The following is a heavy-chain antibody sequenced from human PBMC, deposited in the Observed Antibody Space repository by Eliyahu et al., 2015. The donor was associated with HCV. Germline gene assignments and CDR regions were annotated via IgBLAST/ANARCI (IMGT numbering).Heavy chain of an antibody. J-gene: IGHJ5*02. Sequence: QLQLVESGGGLVKPGGXLRLSCSAXVFAFXXYYMTWIRQAPGKGLEWVSYISDSGSTQYYADSVKGRFTISRDNAKNTLYLQMNSLRAEDTAVYYCAGTAVIAAFPWGQGTLVTVSS. D-gene: IGHD6-13*01. V-gene: IGHV3-11*01. CDR2: ISDSGSTQ. CDR3: AGTAVIAAFP. CDR1: VFAFXXYY.